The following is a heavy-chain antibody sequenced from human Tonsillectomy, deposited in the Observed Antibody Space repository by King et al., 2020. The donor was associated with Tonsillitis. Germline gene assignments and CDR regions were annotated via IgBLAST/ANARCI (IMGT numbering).Heavy chain of an antibody. D-gene: IGHD3-16*01. V-gene: IGHV3-66*01. CDR1: GITVSSNY. J-gene: IGHJ4*02. Sequence: VQLVESGGGLVQPGGSLRLSCAASGITVSSNYMSWFRQAPGKGLEWCSLFYSGGCTQYADSVKGRFIISSDSSKNTVYLQMNSLRAEDTAVYFCARIYDWGQGTLVTVSS. CDR2: FYSGGCT. CDR3: ARIYD.